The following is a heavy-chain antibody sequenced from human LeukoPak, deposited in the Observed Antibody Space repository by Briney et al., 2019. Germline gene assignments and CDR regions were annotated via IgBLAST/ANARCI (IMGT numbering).Heavy chain of an antibody. CDR3: AKGVGYSYGQSFDY. J-gene: IGHJ4*02. CDR2: IKEDGSEK. CDR1: GISFSNYW. Sequence: GGSLRLSCAASGISFSNYWMSWVRQAPGKGLEWVANIKEDGSEKNYVDSVKGRFTISRDNAKNSLYLQKNSLRAEDTAVYYCAKGVGYSYGQSFDYWGQGTLVTVSS. V-gene: IGHV3-7*03. D-gene: IGHD5-18*01.